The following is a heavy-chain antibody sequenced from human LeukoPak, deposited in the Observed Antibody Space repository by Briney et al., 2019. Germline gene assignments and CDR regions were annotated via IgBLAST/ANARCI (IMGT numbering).Heavy chain of an antibody. J-gene: IGHJ4*02. D-gene: IGHD5-12*01. Sequence: GGSLRLSCAASGFTFSTYSMNWLRLAPGKGLEWVSSISPDSNYKYYVDSVKGRFTISRDNAKSSLYLQMNSLRAEDTAAYYCVRGGYRGFDYEYWGQGTLVTVSS. CDR1: GFTFSTYS. V-gene: IGHV3-21*01. CDR2: ISPDSNYK. CDR3: VRGGYRGFDYEY.